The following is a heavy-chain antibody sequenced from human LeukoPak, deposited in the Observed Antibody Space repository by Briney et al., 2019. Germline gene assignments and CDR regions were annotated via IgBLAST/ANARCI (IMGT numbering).Heavy chain of an antibody. J-gene: IGHJ4*02. V-gene: IGHV4-34*01. CDR3: ARGLGGGNSIYFDY. Sequence: SETLSLTCAVYGGSFSGYYWSWIRQPPGKGLEWIGEINHSGSTNYNPSPKSRVTISIDTSKNQLSLKLTSVTAADTAVYYCARGLGGGNSIYFDYWGQGTLVTVSS. CDR1: GGSFSGYY. D-gene: IGHD4-23*01. CDR2: INHSGST.